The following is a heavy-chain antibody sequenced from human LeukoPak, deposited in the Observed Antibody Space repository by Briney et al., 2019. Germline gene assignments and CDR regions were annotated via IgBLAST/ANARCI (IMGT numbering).Heavy chain of an antibody. J-gene: IGHJ3*02. V-gene: IGHV4-4*07. CDR1: RGSISSYY. D-gene: IGHD2-8*01. CDR2: IYTSGST. CDR3: ARDRAMAGTNDAFHI. Sequence: PSETLSLTCTVSRGSISSYYWSWIRQPAAKGLEWIGRIYTSGSTNYNPSLKSRVTMSVDTSKNQFSLKLSPVTAADTAVYYCARDRAMAGTNDAFHIWGQGTMVTVSS.